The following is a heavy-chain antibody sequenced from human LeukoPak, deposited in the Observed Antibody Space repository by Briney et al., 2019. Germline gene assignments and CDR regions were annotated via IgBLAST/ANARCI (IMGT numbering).Heavy chain of an antibody. D-gene: IGHD3-9*01. Sequence: ASVKVSCKASGGTFSSYAISWVRQAPGQGLEWMGRIIPILGIANYAQKFQGRVTITADKSTSTAYMELSSLRSEDTAVYYCAADYDILTGFDYWGQGTLVTVSS. V-gene: IGHV1-69*04. J-gene: IGHJ4*02. CDR3: AADYDILTGFDY. CDR1: GGTFSSYA. CDR2: IIPILGIA.